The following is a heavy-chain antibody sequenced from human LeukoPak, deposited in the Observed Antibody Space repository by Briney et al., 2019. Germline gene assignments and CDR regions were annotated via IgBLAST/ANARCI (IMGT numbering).Heavy chain of an antibody. J-gene: IGHJ5*02. V-gene: IGHV4-4*07. D-gene: IGHD2-15*01. CDR1: GGSISSYY. CDR3: ARDIGGSRKNWFDP. CDR2: IYTSGST. Sequence: PSETLSLTCTVSGGSISSYYWSWIRQPAGKGLEWIGRIYTSGSTNYNPSLKSRVTMSVDTSKNQFSLKPSSVTAADTAVYYCARDIGGSRKNWFDPWGQGTLVTVSS.